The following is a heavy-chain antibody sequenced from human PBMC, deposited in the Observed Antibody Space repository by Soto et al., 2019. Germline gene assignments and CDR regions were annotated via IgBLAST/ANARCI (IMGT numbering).Heavy chain of an antibody. CDR2: IRSKAYSRTT. V-gene: IGHV3-49*03. D-gene: IGHD1-26*01. CDR3: TRGIVGWETAPHHYDY. J-gene: IGHJ4*02. Sequence: PGGSLRLSCTASGLSFDTYAISWFRQAPGKGLEWLGFIRSKAYSRTTEYAASVRGRISISRDDSKTSAFLQMDSPNIEDTAVYYCTRGIVGWETAPHHYDYSCQGPLVTVSS. CDR1: GLSFDTYA.